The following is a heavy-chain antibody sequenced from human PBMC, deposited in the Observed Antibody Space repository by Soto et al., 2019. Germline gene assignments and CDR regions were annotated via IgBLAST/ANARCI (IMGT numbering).Heavy chain of an antibody. Sequence: SETLSLTCTVSGGSISSYYWSWIRQPPGKGLEWIGYIYYSGSTNYNPSLKSRVTISVDTSKNQFSLKLSSVTAADTAVYYCAREGSSGWYGSIDYWGQGTLVTVSS. CDR2: IYYSGST. V-gene: IGHV4-59*01. J-gene: IGHJ4*02. CDR3: AREGSSGWYGSIDY. CDR1: GGSISSYY. D-gene: IGHD6-19*01.